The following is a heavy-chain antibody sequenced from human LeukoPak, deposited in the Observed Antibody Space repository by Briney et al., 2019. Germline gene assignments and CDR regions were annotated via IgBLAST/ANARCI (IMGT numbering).Heavy chain of an antibody. CDR2: IIRIIGTE. CDR3: AGVGPLSTWIQLVPFDY. CDR1: GRTFSSYA. Sequence: SVKVSCNPSGRTFSSYAITWWRQTPGQGLECMGGIIRIIGTENYAQKFQGRVTITTDESTSTAYMELSSLSSEDTAVYHCAGVGPLSTWIQLVPFDYWGHGTQVTVSS. D-gene: IGHD5-18*01. J-gene: IGHJ4*01. V-gene: IGHV1-69*05.